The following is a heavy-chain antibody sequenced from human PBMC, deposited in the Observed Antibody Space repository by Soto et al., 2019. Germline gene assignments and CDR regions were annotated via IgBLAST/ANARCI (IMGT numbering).Heavy chain of an antibody. CDR2: FDPEDGET. CDR3: ATVDDFWSGYLDRGFDP. D-gene: IGHD3-3*01. CDR1: GYTLTELS. V-gene: IGHV1-24*01. Sequence: GASVKVSCKVSGYTLTELSMHWLRQSAGKGLEWMGGFDPEDGETIYAQKFQGRVTMTEDTSTDTAYMELSSLRSEDTAVYYCATVDDFWSGYLDRGFDPWGQGTLVTVSS. J-gene: IGHJ5*02.